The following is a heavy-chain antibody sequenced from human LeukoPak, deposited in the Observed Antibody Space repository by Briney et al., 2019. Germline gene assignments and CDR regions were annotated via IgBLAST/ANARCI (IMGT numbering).Heavy chain of an antibody. CDR2: ISSSSSTI. D-gene: IGHD3-10*01. Sequence: GGSLRLSCAASGFTFSSYSMNWVRQAPGKGLEWVSYISSSSSTIYYADSVKGRFTISRDNAKNSLYLQMNSLRAEDTAVYYCAREPVKLFDWGVNDYWGQGTLVTVSS. J-gene: IGHJ4*02. V-gene: IGHV3-48*01. CDR3: AREPVKLFDWGVNDY. CDR1: GFTFSSYS.